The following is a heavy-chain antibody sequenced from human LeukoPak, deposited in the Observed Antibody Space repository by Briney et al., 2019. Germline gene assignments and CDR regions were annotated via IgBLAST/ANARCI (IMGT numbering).Heavy chain of an antibody. D-gene: IGHD2-21*02. J-gene: IGHJ6*02. CDR3: ARHVSTSSCGADCYSGGMDV. CDR2: IYYSGST. CDR1: GGSISSGGYY. Sequence: SETLSLTCTVSGGSISSGGYYCSWIRQHPGKGLEWIGYIYYSGSTYYNPSLKSRVTISVDTSKNQFSLKLSSVTAADTAVYYCARHVSTSSCGADCYSGGMDVWGQGTTVTVSS. V-gene: IGHV4-31*03.